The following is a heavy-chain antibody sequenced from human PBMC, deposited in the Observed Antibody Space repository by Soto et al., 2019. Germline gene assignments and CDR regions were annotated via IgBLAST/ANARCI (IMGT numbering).Heavy chain of an antibody. CDR2: IIPIFNST. D-gene: IGHD2-2*02. J-gene: IGHJ4*02. CDR3: AREGRGKKAGYNGLVSLGY. V-gene: IGHV1-69*06. CDR1: GSRFSNYV. Sequence: SVKVSCKVSGSRFSNYVISWVRQAPGHGLERLGRIIPIFNSTKYAQSFQGRVTITADKSTSTASLELSSLRSDDTAVYYCAREGRGKKAGYNGLVSLGYWGQGTLVTVSS.